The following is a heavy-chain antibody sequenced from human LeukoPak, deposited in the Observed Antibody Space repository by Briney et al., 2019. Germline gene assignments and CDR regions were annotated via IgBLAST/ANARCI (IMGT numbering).Heavy chain of an antibody. CDR1: GDSISSYY. D-gene: IGHD4-17*01. Sequence: SETLSLTCSASGDSISSYYWSWIRQPPGKGLEWLGYIYYSGSTNYNPSLKSRVTISVDTSKKQFSLKLSSVTAGDTAVYYCARAPDYGDYAYSFDSWGQGTLVTVSS. CDR2: IYYSGST. CDR3: ARAPDYGDYAYSFDS. V-gene: IGHV4-59*01. J-gene: IGHJ4*02.